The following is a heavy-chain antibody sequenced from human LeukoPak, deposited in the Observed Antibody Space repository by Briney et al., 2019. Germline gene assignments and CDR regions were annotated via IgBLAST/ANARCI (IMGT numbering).Heavy chain of an antibody. Sequence: SETLSLTCTVSGGSISIYYWNWIRQPAGKGLEWIGRIYTNENTFFNPSLKSRVTMPVDTSKNQFSLQLTSVTAADAAVYYCARSSDSSGYYGGGIIDYWGQGTLVTVSS. CDR2: IYTNENT. D-gene: IGHD6-19*01. V-gene: IGHV4-4*07. J-gene: IGHJ4*02. CDR3: ARSSDSSGYYGGGIIDY. CDR1: GGSISIYY.